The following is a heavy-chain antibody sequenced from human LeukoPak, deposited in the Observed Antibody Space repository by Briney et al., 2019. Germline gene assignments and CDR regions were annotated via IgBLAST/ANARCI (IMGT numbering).Heavy chain of an antibody. Sequence: SETLSLTCGVYGGSITQTNYWTWVRRPPGKGLEWIGEVNLQGSTNYNPSLMGRVAISVDKSENHVSLQLTSVTAADTAVYYCAREGGPYRPLDYSGQGTLVIVSS. CDR2: VNLQGST. CDR3: AREGGPYRPLDY. CDR1: GGSITQTNY. J-gene: IGHJ4*02. V-gene: IGHV4-4*02.